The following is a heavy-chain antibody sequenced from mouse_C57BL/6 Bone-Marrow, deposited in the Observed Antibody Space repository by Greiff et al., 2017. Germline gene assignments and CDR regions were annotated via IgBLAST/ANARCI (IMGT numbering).Heavy chain of an antibody. CDR1: GYTFTSYW. CDR3: AYYYGSDVWYFDV. D-gene: IGHD1-1*01. V-gene: IGHV1-72*01. Sequence: QVQLQQSGAELARPGASVKLSCKASGYTFTSYWMHWVKQRPGRGLEWIGRIDPNSGGTKYNEKLKSKATLTVDKPSITAYMQLSSLTSEDSAVYYCAYYYGSDVWYFDVWGTGTTVTVSS. CDR2: IDPNSGGT. J-gene: IGHJ1*03.